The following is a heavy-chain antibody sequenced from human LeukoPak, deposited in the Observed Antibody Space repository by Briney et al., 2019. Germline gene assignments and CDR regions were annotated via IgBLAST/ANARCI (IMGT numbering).Heavy chain of an antibody. Sequence: GGSLRLSCAASGFTFSSYWMSWVRQAPGKGLEWVANIKQDGSEKYYVDSVKGRFTISRDNAKNSLYLQMNSLRAEDTAVYYCARAYDFWSGYYWFDPWGQGTLVTVSS. CDR3: ARAYDFWSGYYWFDP. D-gene: IGHD3-3*01. V-gene: IGHV3-7*01. CDR2: IKQDGSEK. J-gene: IGHJ5*02. CDR1: GFTFSSYW.